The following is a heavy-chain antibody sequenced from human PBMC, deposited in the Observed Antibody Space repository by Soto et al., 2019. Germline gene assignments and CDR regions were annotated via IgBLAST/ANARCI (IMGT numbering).Heavy chain of an antibody. CDR3: AGVATGRAPFQH. D-gene: IGHD6-13*01. CDR2: SRNKVNSYTT. CDR1: EFTLSDHF. J-gene: IGHJ1*01. Sequence: EVHLVESGGGLVQPGGSLRLSCAASEFTLSDHFMDWVRQAPGKGLEWVGRSRNKVNSYTTEYAASVKGRFTISRDDSKNLLYLQMSSLRTEDTAVYHCAGVATGRAPFQHWGQGTPVTVSS. V-gene: IGHV3-72*01.